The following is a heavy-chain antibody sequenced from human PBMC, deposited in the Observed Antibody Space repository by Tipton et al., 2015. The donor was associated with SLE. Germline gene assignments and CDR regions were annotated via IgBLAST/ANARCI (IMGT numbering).Heavy chain of an antibody. CDR1: GYSFTDYW. CDR3: ARHSRWVWGSPNYYSMDV. V-gene: IGHV5-51*01. Sequence: VQLVQSGEEVKKPGESLKISCKGSGYSFTDYWIGWVRQTSGKGLEWMGIIYPGDSDTRYSPSFQGQVTISVDKSISTAYLQWSSLKASDTAVYYCARHSRWVWGSPNYYSMDVWGKGTTVSVSS. CDR2: IYPGDSDT. D-gene: IGHD3-16*01. J-gene: IGHJ6*03.